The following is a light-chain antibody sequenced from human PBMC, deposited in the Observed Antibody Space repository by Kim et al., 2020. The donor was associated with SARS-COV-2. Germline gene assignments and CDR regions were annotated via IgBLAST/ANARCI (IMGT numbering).Light chain of an antibody. V-gene: IGKV3-15*01. CDR3: QQYNNWPYT. CDR2: SAS. CDR1: QSVSSN. Sequence: VAPGERATRSCRASQSVSSNLAWYQQKPGQAPRLLIYSASTRATGIPARFSGSGSGTEFTLTISSLQSEDFAVYYCQQYNNWPYTFGQGTKLEI. J-gene: IGKJ2*01.